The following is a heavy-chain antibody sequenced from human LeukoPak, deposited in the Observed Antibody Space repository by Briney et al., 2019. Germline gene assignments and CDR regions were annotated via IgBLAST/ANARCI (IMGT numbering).Heavy chain of an antibody. J-gene: IGHJ4*02. CDR2: LKRGGCVK. Sequence: PGGALRLSCAASGFTFSSYWMSWVRQAPGKGLEWVANLKRGGCVKYYVDSVKGRFTISRDNVKNSLYLQMNSVRAEDTAVYYCARSSEYSSDYWGQGTLVTSSA. V-gene: IGHV3-7*05. CDR3: ARSSEYSSDY. CDR1: GFTFSSYW. D-gene: IGHD6-6*01.